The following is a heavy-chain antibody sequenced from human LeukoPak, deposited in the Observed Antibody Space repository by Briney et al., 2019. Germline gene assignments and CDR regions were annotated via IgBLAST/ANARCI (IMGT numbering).Heavy chain of an antibody. CDR1: GFTFSRYA. Sequence: GGSLRLSCAASGFTFSRYAMHWVRQAPGKGLEWMAVISYDGNQNYCADSVKGRFTISRDSSKSTLYLQMNSLRVDDTAVYYCARDESLDYWGQGTLVTVSS. J-gene: IGHJ4*02. CDR2: ISYDGNQN. V-gene: IGHV3-30*01. CDR3: ARDESLDY.